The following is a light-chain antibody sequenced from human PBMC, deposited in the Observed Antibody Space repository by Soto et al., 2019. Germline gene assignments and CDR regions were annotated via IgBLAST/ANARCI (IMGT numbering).Light chain of an antibody. V-gene: IGLV2-14*03. CDR1: SSDVGDYSY. CDR3: FSYTSTSAAV. J-gene: IGLJ1*01. Sequence: QSVLTQPASVSGSPGQSITISCTGTSSDVGDYSYVSWYQQHPGKAPKLVIYAVNIRPSGVSNRFSGSKSGNSASLIIFGLQAEDEADYYCFSYTSTSAAVFGTGTKLTVL. CDR2: AVN.